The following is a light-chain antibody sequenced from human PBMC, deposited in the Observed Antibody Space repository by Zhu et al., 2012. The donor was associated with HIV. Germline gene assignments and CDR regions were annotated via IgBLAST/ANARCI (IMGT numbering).Light chain of an antibody. V-gene: IGKV3-15*01. J-gene: IGKJ1*01. Sequence: EVVMTQSPATLSVSPGGRATLSCRASRNVDTNLAWYQQKPGQAPRLLIYGASTRATGIPARFSGSGSGTQFTLTITSMQSEDFAVYYCQQYGTWSRTFGQGTKVEIK. CDR1: RNVDTN. CDR3: QQYGTWSRT. CDR2: GAS.